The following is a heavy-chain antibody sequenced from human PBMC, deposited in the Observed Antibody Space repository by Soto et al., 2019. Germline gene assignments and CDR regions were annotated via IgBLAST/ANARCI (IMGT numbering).Heavy chain of an antibody. D-gene: IGHD6-6*01. CDR2: INHSGST. CDR3: ARKQRAARGSPRHNWFDP. J-gene: IGHJ5*02. Sequence: SETLSLTCAVYGGSFSGYYWSWIRQPPGKGLEWIGEINHSGSTNYNPSLKSRVTISVDTSKNQFSLKLSSVTAADTAVYYCARKQRAARGSPRHNWFDPWGQGTLVTVSS. CDR1: GGSFSGYY. V-gene: IGHV4-34*01.